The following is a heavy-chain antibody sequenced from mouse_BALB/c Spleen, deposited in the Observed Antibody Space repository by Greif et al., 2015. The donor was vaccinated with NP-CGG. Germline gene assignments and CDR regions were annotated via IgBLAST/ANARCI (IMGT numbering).Heavy chain of an antibody. CDR3: ARRQLGLRYAMDY. V-gene: IGHV1-87*01. CDR1: GYTFTSYW. D-gene: IGHD3-1*01. J-gene: IGHJ4*01. CDR2: IYPGDGDT. Sequence: VQLQQSGAELARPGASVKLSCKASGYTFTSYWMQWVKQRPGQGLEWIGAIYPGDGDTRYTQKFKGKATLTADKSSSTAYMQLSSLASEDSAVYYCARRQLGLRYAMDYWGQGTSVTVSS.